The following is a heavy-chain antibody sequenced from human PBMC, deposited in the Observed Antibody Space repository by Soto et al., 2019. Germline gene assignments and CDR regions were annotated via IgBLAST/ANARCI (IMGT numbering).Heavy chain of an antibody. Sequence: GGSLRLSCAASGFTFSSYGMHWVRQAPGKGLEWVAVIWYDGSNKYYADSVKGRFTISRDNSKNTLYLQMNSLRAEDTAVYYCARDRYYGSGSYGAFDIWGQGTMVTVSS. CDR2: IWYDGSNK. J-gene: IGHJ3*02. D-gene: IGHD3-10*01. CDR3: ARDRYYGSGSYGAFDI. CDR1: GFTFSSYG. V-gene: IGHV3-33*01.